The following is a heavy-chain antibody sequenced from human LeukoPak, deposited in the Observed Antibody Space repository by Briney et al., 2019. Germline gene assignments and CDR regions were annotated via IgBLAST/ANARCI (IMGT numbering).Heavy chain of an antibody. Sequence: ASVKVSCKASGYTFNSYGFTWVRQAPGQGLEWMGWISAYNGNTHYAQKLQGRVTMTTDTSTSTAYMELRNLRSDDTAMYYCARAEWDIVVVPAAINAFDIWGQGTMVTVSS. D-gene: IGHD2-2*02. CDR3: ARAEWDIVVVPAAINAFDI. CDR1: GYTFNSYG. J-gene: IGHJ3*02. V-gene: IGHV1-18*01. CDR2: ISAYNGNT.